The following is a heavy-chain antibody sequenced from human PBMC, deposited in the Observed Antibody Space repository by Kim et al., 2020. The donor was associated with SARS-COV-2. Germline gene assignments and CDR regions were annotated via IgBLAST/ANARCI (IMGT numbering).Heavy chain of an antibody. J-gene: IGHJ5*02. CDR3: AKGPGGITMVRGVIINFGPGTNWFDP. CDR1: GFTFSSYA. CDR2: ISGSGGST. V-gene: IGHV3-23*01. D-gene: IGHD3-10*01. Sequence: GGSLRLSCAASGFTFSSYAMSWVRQAPGKGLDWVSAISGSGGSTYYADSVKGRFTISRDNSKNTLYLQMNSLRAEDTAVYYCAKGPGGITMVRGVIINFGPGTNWFDPWGQGTLVTVSS.